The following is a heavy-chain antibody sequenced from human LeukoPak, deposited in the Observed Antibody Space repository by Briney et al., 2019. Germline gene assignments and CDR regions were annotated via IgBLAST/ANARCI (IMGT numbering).Heavy chain of an antibody. CDR2: IYTSGST. CDR3: AGEFGS. CDR1: GGSISSGSYY. D-gene: IGHD2-15*01. V-gene: IGHV4-61*02. Sequence: SSETLSLTCTVSGGSISSGSYYWNWIRPPAGKGLEWIGLIYTSGSTNYNPSLKSRVTISVDTSKNQFSLKLSSVTAADTAVYYSAGEFGSWGQGTLVTASS. J-gene: IGHJ4*02.